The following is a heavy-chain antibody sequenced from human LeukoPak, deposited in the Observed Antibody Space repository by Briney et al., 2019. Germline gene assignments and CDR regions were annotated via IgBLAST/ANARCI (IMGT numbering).Heavy chain of an antibody. D-gene: IGHD3-22*01. CDR3: ARGRYYYDSSGNRMLGYFDY. Sequence: SETLSLTCVVYGGSFSGYYWSWIRQPPGKGLEWIGEIDQSGSTNYNPSLKSRVTISVDTSKNQFSLKLSSVTAADTAVYYCARGRYYYDSSGNRMLGYFDYWGQGTLVTVSS. V-gene: IGHV4-34*01. J-gene: IGHJ4*02. CDR2: IDQSGST. CDR1: GGSFSGYY.